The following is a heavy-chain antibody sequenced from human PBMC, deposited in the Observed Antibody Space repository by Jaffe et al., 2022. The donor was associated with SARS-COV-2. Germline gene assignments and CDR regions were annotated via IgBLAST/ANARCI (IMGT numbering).Heavy chain of an antibody. Sequence: EVQLVESGGGLIQPGGSLRLSCAASGFTVSSNYMSWVRQAPGKGLEWVSVIYSGGSTYYADSVKGRFTISRDNSKNTLYLQMNSLRAEDTAVYYCARGGLRWLYGMDVWGQGTTVTVSS. CDR1: GFTVSSNY. CDR2: IYSGGST. D-gene: IGHD4-17*01. V-gene: IGHV3-53*01. J-gene: IGHJ6*02. CDR3: ARGGLRWLYGMDV.